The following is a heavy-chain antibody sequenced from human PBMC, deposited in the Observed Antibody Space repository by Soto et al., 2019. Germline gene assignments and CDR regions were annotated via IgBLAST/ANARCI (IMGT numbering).Heavy chain of an antibody. V-gene: IGHV4-59*01. J-gene: IGHJ4*02. Sequence: HSEPLSDSCTVSGGCICSDYWIGIRQPTGKGLEWIGYIYYRGTTNYNPSLKSRFTISVDTSKNQFSLKLSSVSAADTALYYCARWASGYYYDSSGYPLFDYWGQGTLVSVSS. CDR1: GGCICSDY. CDR2: IYYRGTT. CDR3: ARWASGYYYDSSGYPLFDY. D-gene: IGHD3-22*01.